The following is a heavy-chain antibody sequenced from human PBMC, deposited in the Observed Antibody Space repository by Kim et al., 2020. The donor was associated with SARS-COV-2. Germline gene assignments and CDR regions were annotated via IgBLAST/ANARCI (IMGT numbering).Heavy chain of an antibody. CDR3: AREAVAGYCSDGSCYRDTFDI. CDR1: GYTFSHYD. J-gene: IGHJ3*02. V-gene: IGHV1-8*01. CDR2: MNPNSGNT. D-gene: IGHD2-15*01. Sequence: ASVKVSCKASGYTFSHYDFNWVRQAAGQGLEWMGWMNPNSGNTGFALRFQGRVTMTRDTSISTAYMELSNLKSEDTAVYYCAREAVAGYCSDGSCYRDTFDIWGQGTMVTVSS.